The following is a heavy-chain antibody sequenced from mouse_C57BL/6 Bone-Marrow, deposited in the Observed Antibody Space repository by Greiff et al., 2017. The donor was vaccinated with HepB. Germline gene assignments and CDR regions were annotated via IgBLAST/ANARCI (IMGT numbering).Heavy chain of an antibody. Sequence: QVQLQQSGPELVKPGASVKISCKASGYAFSSSWMNWVKQRPGKGLEWIGRIYPGDGDTNYNGKFKGKATLTADKSSSTAYMQLSSLTSDDSAVYFCARGGFDYWGQGTTLTVSS. J-gene: IGHJ2*01. CDR1: GYAFSSSW. CDR2: IYPGDGDT. V-gene: IGHV1-82*01. CDR3: ARGGFDY.